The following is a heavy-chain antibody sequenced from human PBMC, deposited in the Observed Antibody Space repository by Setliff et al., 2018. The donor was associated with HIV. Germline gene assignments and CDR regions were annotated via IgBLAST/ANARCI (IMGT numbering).Heavy chain of an antibody. CDR3: ARARRAGSGPKYFQH. J-gene: IGHJ1*01. Sequence: KPSETLSLTCTVSGGSISSGSYYWSWIRQPPGKGLEWIGEINHSGSTNYNPSLKSRVTMSVDKSKNQFSLRLSSVTAADTAVYYCARARRAGSGPKYFQHWGQGTLVTAPQ. CDR1: GGSISSGSYY. V-gene: IGHV4-61*05. CDR2: INHSGST. D-gene: IGHD2-15*01.